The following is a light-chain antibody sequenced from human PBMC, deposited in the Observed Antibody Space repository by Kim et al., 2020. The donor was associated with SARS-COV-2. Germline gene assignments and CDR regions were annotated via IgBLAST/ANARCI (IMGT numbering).Light chain of an antibody. Sequence: SPGESAILSCRARQSVSSSHLAWYQQKLGQAPRLLIYDASSRAAGIPDRFSGSGSGTDFTLTISRLEPEDFAVYYCQQYDRPPWTFGQGTKVDIK. V-gene: IGKV3-20*01. CDR3: QQYDRPPWT. CDR1: QSVSSSH. J-gene: IGKJ1*01. CDR2: DAS.